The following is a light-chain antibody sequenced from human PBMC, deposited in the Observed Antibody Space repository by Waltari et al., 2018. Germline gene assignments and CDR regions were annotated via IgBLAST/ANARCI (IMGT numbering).Light chain of an antibody. Sequence: QTALTQPPSTSGTPGQRVTISCSGSSSNIGSNTVNWYQQLPGTAPKLLIYTNNHSPSVVHDLFSASKSGTSASLAISWLQSEDEAHYYCASWDDSLSVVLFGGGTKLTVL. CDR2: TNN. V-gene: IGLV1-44*01. J-gene: IGLJ3*02. CDR3: ASWDDSLSVVL. CDR1: SSNIGSNT.